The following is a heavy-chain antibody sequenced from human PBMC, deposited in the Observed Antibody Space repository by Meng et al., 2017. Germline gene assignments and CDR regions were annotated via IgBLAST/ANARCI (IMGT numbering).Heavy chain of an antibody. CDR1: GYTFTSYA. D-gene: IGHD6-13*01. V-gene: IGHV7-4-1*02. J-gene: IGHJ5*02. Sequence: ASVKVSCKASGYTFTSYALNWVRQAPGQGLEWMGWINTNTGNPTYAQGFTGRFVFSLDTSVSTAYLQISSLKAEDTAVYYCARDKAAAGTGNWFDPWGQGTLVTGSS. CDR2: INTNTGNP. CDR3: ARDKAAAGTGNWFDP.